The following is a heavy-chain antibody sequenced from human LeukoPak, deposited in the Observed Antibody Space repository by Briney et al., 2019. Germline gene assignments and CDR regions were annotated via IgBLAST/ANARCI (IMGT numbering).Heavy chain of an antibody. CDR2: IYHSGST. J-gene: IGHJ4*02. CDR3: ARSGYYYDSSGYYYFDY. D-gene: IGHD3-22*01. Sequence: SETLSLTCTVSGYSISSGYYWGWLRQPPGKGLEWIGNIYHSGSTYYNPSLKSRVTISVDTSKNQFSLNLSSVTAADTAVYYCARSGYYYDSSGYYYFDYWGQGTLVTVSS. V-gene: IGHV4-38-2*02. CDR1: GYSISSGYY.